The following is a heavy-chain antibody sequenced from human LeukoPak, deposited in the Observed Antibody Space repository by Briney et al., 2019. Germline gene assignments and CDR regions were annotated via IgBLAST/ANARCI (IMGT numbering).Heavy chain of an antibody. V-gene: IGHV3-30*02. CDR1: GFSFSSSG. J-gene: IGHJ6*03. CDR2: TRFDDTYK. D-gene: IGHD6-6*01. CDR3: ARAGSSHYSYYMDV. Sequence: GGSLRLSFSAAGFSFSSSGMHWVRQAPGKGPEWVAFTRFDDTYKTSGNSVQGRFNISRDNSKNTLYLQMNSLRAEDTAVYYCARAGSSHYSYYMDVWGKGPTVTVS.